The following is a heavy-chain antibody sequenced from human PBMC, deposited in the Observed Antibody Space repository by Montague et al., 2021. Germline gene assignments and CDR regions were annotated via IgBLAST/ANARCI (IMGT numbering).Heavy chain of an antibody. CDR2: INTDGSTT. J-gene: IGHJ4*02. Sequence: SLRLSCAASGFTFSTYWMHWVRQAPGKGLVRVSRINTDGSTTNYADSVKGRFTISRDNAKNTLYLQMNSLRAEDTALYYCTRAADVCSTTTCYTFDYWGQGTPVTVSS. CDR1: GFTFSTYW. V-gene: IGHV3-74*01. D-gene: IGHD2-2*02. CDR3: TRAADVCSTTTCYTFDY.